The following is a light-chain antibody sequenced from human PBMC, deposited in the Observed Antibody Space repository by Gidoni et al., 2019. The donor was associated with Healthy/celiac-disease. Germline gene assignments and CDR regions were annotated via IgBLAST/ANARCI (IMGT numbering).Light chain of an antibody. CDR2: GAS. CDR3: QQYGSSPMCS. V-gene: IGKV3-20*01. J-gene: IGKJ2*04. Sequence: EIVLTQSLGTLSLSPGERATLSCRASQSVSSSYLAWYQQKPGQAPRLLIYGASSRATGIPDFTLTISRLEPEDFAVYYCQQYGSSPMCSFGQGTKLEIK. CDR1: QSVSSSY.